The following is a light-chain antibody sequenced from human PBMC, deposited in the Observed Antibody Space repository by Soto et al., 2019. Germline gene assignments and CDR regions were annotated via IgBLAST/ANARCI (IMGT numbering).Light chain of an antibody. CDR2: GAS. CDR1: QSINNNY. V-gene: IGKV3-20*01. J-gene: IGKJ1*01. Sequence: VLTQSPGTLSLSAGERATLSCRASQSINNNYLAWYQQKPGQAPTVLIYGASSRAPGIPDRFSGSGSGTDFTLTISRLEPEDFAVYYCQPYDASPTFGQGTKV. CDR3: QPYDASPT.